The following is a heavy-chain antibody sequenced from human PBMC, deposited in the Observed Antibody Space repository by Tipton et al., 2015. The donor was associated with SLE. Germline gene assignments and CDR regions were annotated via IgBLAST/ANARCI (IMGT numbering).Heavy chain of an antibody. CDR2: IYHSGST. V-gene: IGHV4-38-2*02. CDR1: GYSISSGYY. D-gene: IGHD1-26*01. J-gene: IGHJ4*02. Sequence: TLSLTCTVSGYSISSGYYWGWIRQPPGKGLEWVGSIYHSGSTYYNPSLKSRVTISVDTSKNQFSLKLSSVTTADTAVYYCARLVSGSYSYFDYWGQGTLVTVSS. CDR3: ARLVSGSYSYFDY.